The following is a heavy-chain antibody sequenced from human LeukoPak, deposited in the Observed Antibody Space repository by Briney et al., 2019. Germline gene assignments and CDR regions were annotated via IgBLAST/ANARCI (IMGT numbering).Heavy chain of an antibody. Sequence: SQTLSLTCTVSGVSVSKYCWSCVRQPPGKGLEWIGYIYYSGTTSYSPSLKSRLTISVDTSKNQFSLKLSSVTAADTAVYYCARDLGSGKYYSYFDYWGQGTLVTVSS. V-gene: IGHV4-59*02. J-gene: IGHJ4*02. CDR3: ARDLGSGKYYSYFDY. D-gene: IGHD1-26*01. CDR1: GVSVSKYC. CDR2: IYYSGTT.